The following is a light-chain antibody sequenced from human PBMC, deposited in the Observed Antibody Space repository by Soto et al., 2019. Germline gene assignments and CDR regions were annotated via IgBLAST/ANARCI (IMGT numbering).Light chain of an antibody. Sequence: DIQVTQYPSTLSASVGDRFTITCRASQSISSWLAWYQQKPGKAPKLLIYDASNLETGVPSRFSGSGSGTDFTFTISSLQPEDIATYYSPPYANVLSLTFGGRTKVDIK. J-gene: IGKJ4*01. V-gene: IGKV1-33*01. CDR1: QSISSW. CDR3: PPYANVLSLT. CDR2: DAS.